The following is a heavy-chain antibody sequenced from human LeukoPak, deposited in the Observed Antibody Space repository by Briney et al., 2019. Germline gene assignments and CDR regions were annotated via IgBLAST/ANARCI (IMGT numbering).Heavy chain of an antibody. CDR2: INPNSGGT. V-gene: IGHV1-2*02. CDR1: GYTFSGYY. D-gene: IGHD3-10*01. J-gene: IGHJ4*02. Sequence: ASVKVSCKASGYTFSGYYMHWVRQAPGQGLEWMGWINPNSGGTNYAQKFQGRVTMTRDMSTSTVYMELSSLSSEDTAVYYCARKFLGSRGYYFDYWGQGTLVTVSS. CDR3: ARKFLGSRGYYFDY.